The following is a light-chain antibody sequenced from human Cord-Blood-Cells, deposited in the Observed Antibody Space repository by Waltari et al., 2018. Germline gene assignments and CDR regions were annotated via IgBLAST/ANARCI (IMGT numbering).Light chain of an antibody. CDR2: DVS. J-gene: IGLJ3*02. Sequence: QSALTQSASVSVSPGQSITISCTGTSSAVGGYNYVSWYQQHPGKAPKLMIYDVSKRPSGVSNRFSGSKSGNTASLTISGLQAEDEADYYCSSYTSSSTYWVFGGGTKLTVL. V-gene: IGLV2-14*01. CDR3: SSYTSSSTYWV. CDR1: SSAVGGYNY.